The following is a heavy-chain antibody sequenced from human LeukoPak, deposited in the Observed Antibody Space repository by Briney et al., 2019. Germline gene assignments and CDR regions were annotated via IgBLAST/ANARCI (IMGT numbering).Heavy chain of an antibody. V-gene: IGHV3-23*01. CDR3: ARDFGLGGTTGWIN. CDR2: ISAGGHDR. J-gene: IGHJ4*02. CDR1: GFTFRNYA. Sequence: GGSLRVSCEASGFTFRNYAMTWIRQSPGKGLEWVSGISAGGHDRYYADSVKGRFIISRDNSRGTVSLQMDSLRVDDTAFYFCARDFGLGGTTGWINWGQGTLVVVSS. D-gene: IGHD3/OR15-3a*01.